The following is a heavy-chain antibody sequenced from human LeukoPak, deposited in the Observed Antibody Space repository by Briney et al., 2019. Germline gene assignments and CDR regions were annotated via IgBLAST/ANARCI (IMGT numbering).Heavy chain of an antibody. J-gene: IGHJ4*02. CDR1: GFTFSNFA. Sequence: GGSLRLSCAASGFTFSNFAISWVRQAPGKGLEWVSAISKSGDNSYYADSVKGRFTISRDNSKNTIYLQMSSLRVEDTAVYYCAKLSGWTGWFFDYWGQGTVVTVSS. CDR3: AKLSGWTGWFFDY. CDR2: ISKSGDNS. V-gene: IGHV3-23*01. D-gene: IGHD6-19*01.